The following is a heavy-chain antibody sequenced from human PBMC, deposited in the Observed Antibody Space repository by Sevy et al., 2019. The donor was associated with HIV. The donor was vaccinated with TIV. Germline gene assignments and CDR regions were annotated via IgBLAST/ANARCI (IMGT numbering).Heavy chain of an antibody. CDR3: ATTKDYYDSSGYPFDY. J-gene: IGHJ4*02. Sequence: ASVKVSCKVSGYTLTELSMHWLRQAPGKGLEWVGSFDPEDGETVYEHNFQGRVSMTEDTSTDTAYMELISLKFEDTAVYYCATTKDYYDSSGYPFDYWGQGTLVTVSS. CDR2: FDPEDGET. D-gene: IGHD3-22*01. V-gene: IGHV1-24*01. CDR1: GYTLTELS.